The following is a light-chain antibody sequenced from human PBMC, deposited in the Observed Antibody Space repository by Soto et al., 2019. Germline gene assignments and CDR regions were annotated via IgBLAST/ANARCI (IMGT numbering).Light chain of an antibody. Sequence: IQMSQSPSSLSASVGATVTITCRASQSISGYLNWYQQQSGKAPKLLIYAASALHSGVPSRFSGSGSGTDFTLTISSLQPEDFATYYCQQRYSTLTWTFGQGTKVDIK. CDR3: QQRYSTLTWT. J-gene: IGKJ1*01. V-gene: IGKV1-39*01. CDR1: QSISGY. CDR2: AAS.